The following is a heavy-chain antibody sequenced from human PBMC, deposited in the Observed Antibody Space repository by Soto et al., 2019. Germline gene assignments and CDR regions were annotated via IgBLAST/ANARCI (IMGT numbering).Heavy chain of an antibody. CDR3: AKKGIAVAGTGYNWFDP. CDR1: GSSIRSNNW. V-gene: IGHV4-4*02. Sequence: SETLSLTCVVSGSSIRSNNWWSWVRQPPGKGLEWIGDIYHAETTNYNPTNYTPSLKSRVTISVDKSKNQFSLKLTSVTAADTAVYYCAKKGIAVAGTGYNWFDPWGQGTLVTVSS. CDR2: IYHAETT. D-gene: IGHD6-19*01. J-gene: IGHJ5*02.